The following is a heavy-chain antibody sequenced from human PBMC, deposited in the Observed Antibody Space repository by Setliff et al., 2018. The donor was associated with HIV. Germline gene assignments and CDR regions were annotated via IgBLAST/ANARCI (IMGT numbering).Heavy chain of an antibody. CDR3: ARSPYYYDSGGYPPDY. J-gene: IGHJ4*02. Sequence: PGGSLRLSCAASGFTVSSNYMSWVRQAPGKGLEWVSVIYSDGSTYYVDSVKGRFTISRDNSKNTLYLQMNSLRAEDTAVYYCARSPYYYDSGGYPPDYWGQGTLVTVSS. CDR1: GFTVSSNY. D-gene: IGHD3-22*01. CDR2: IYSDGST. V-gene: IGHV3-53*01.